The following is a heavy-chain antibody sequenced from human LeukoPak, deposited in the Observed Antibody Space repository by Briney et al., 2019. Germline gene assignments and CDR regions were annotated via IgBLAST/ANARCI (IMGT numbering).Heavy chain of an antibody. CDR1: GYTFTGYY. J-gene: IGHJ4*02. CDR2: INPNSGGT. Sequence: VASVKVSCKASGYTFTGYYMHWVRQAPGQGLEWMGWINPNSGGTNYAQKFQGRVTMTRDTSISTAYMELSRLRSDDTAVYYCAREATYFDWLLFSGREMIFDYWGQGTLVTVSS. D-gene: IGHD3-9*01. V-gene: IGHV1-2*02. CDR3: AREATYFDWLLFSGREMIFDY.